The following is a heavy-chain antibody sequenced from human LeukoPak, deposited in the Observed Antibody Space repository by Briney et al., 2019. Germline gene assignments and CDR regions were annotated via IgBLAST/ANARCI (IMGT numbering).Heavy chain of an antibody. CDR1: GFTFSSYA. CDR3: AKDYYGSGSLYWTGFHY. Sequence: GGSLRLSCAASGFTFSSYAMSWVRQAPGKGLEWVSAISGSGGSTYYADSVKGRFTISRDNSKDTLYLQMNSLRAEDTAVYYYAKDYYGSGSLYWTGFHYWGQGTLVTVSS. J-gene: IGHJ4*02. CDR2: ISGSGGST. D-gene: IGHD3-10*01. V-gene: IGHV3-23*01.